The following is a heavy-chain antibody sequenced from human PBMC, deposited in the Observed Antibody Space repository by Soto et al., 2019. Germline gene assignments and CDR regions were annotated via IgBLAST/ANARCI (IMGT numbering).Heavy chain of an antibody. CDR3: AKDTDYSRSHFDY. V-gene: IGHV3-9*01. Sequence: GGSLLVSCASSVFTFDGYAMHWVGQAPGKGLELVSGISWNSGSIAYADSVKGRFTISRDNAKNSLYLQMNSLRAEDTALYYCAKDTDYSRSHFDYWGQGTMVTVSS. CDR1: VFTFDGYA. J-gene: IGHJ4*02. D-gene: IGHD6-6*01. CDR2: ISWNSGSI.